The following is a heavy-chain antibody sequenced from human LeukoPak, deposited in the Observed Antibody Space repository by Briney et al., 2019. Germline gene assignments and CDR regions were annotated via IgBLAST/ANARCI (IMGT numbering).Heavy chain of an antibody. D-gene: IGHD2-21*01. Sequence: GGSLRLSCAASGYTFSSYSMNWVRQAPGKGLEWVSYISSSSSTIYYADSVKGRFTISRDNAKNSLYLQMNSLRDEDTAVYYCARGGALPTSTLWGGGFDYWGQGTLVTVSS. CDR1: GYTFSSYS. CDR2: ISSSSSTI. J-gene: IGHJ4*02. V-gene: IGHV3-48*02. CDR3: ARGGALPTSTLWGGGFDY.